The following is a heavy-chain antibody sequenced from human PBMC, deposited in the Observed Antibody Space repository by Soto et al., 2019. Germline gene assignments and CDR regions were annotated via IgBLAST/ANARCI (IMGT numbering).Heavy chain of an antibody. J-gene: IGHJ6*02. D-gene: IGHD6-19*01. CDR2: IWFDGSNK. CDR3: AKDQLGGWDYYYYYYGMDV. Sequence: QVQLVESGGGVVQPGRSLRLSCAASGFTFSTYGMHWVRQAPGKGLEWVAVIWFDGSNKYYADSVKGRFTISRDNSNNSLFLKMNSLRAEDTAVYYCAKDQLGGWDYYYYYYGMDVWGQGTTVTVSS. CDR1: GFTFSTYG. V-gene: IGHV3-33*06.